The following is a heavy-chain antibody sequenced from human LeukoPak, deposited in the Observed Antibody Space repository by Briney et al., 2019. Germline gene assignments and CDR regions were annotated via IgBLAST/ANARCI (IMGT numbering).Heavy chain of an antibody. D-gene: IGHD4-23*01. CDR1: GVSINSYY. CDR3: ARGQRWSDH. J-gene: IGHJ4*02. V-gene: IGHV4-59*01. CDR2: IYSGTT. Sequence: SETLSLTCTVSGVSINSYYWSWIRQPPGKGLEWIGNIYSGTTNYNPSLRSRVTILLDTSKNQFSLRLSSVTVADTAIHYCARGQRWSDHWGQGTLVTVSS.